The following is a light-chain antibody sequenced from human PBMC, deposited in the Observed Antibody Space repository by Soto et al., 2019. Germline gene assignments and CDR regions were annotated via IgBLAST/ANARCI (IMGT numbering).Light chain of an antibody. CDR1: QRVSARY. V-gene: IGKV3-20*01. CDR2: GAS. J-gene: IGKJ1*01. Sequence: IVWTQSPGTLSLSAGNIATGSCRASQRVSARYLAWYHQKPGQAPRLLIFGASDRATGIPDRFSGSGSGTDFTLTIDSLQSEDFAVYYCQQYNNWPRTFGQGTKLDIK. CDR3: QQYNNWPRT.